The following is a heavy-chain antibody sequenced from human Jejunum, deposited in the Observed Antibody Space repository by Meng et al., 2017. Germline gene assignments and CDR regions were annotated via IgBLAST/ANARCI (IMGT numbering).Heavy chain of an antibody. D-gene: IGHD5-24*01. Sequence: GDAGGGPGQPGGPLSLSCAASGLTVSTYGPYWVRQAPGRGLEWVAVISYEGSSKYYADSVKGRFTISRDNSKNTLYLQMDSLRPDDTAVYYCAREVNTDGYNFDCGYWGQGTLVTVSS. CDR2: ISYEGSSK. CDR1: GLTVSTYG. CDR3: AREVNTDGYNFDCGY. V-gene: IGHV3-30*06. J-gene: IGHJ4*02.